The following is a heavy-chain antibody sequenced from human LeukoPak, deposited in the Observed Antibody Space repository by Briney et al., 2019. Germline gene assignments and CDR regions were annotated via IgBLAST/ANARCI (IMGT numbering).Heavy chain of an antibody. Sequence: GGSLRLSCVASGFTFSNYYMHWVRQVPGKGPVWVSRISGDGSSILYADSVKGRFTISRDNAKNSLYVQMNSLRADDSAVYYCAKSSSGVYIQWGQGTLVTVSS. CDR1: GFTFSNYY. V-gene: IGHV3-74*01. CDR3: AKSSSGVYIQ. J-gene: IGHJ4*02. D-gene: IGHD2-15*01. CDR2: ISGDGSSI.